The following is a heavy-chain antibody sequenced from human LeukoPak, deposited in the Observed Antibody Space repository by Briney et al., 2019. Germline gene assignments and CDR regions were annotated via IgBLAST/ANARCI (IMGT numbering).Heavy chain of an antibody. J-gene: IGHJ4*02. V-gene: IGHV3-30*04. Sequence: PGGSLRLSWAASGFTVGNYAMDWVRQAPGKGRGWGAVLAHDGGDRYFADSVKGRFTISRDNSKNTLYLQMSSLRAEDTALYYCARGTPAVAGIDYWGQGTLVTVSS. CDR2: LAHDGGDR. CDR1: GFTVGNYA. D-gene: IGHD6-19*01. CDR3: ARGTPAVAGIDY.